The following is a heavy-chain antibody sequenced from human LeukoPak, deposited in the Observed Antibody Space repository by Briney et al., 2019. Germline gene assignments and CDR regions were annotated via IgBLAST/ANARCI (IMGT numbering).Heavy chain of an antibody. D-gene: IGHD3-22*01. CDR2: ISSSSSTI. J-gene: IGHJ3*02. CDR1: GFTFSSYE. CDR3: VRDLEIVVDHTGGAFDI. V-gene: IGHV3-48*01. Sequence: PGGSLRLSCAASGFTFSSYEMNWVRQAPGKGLEWVSYISSSSSTIYYADSVKGRFTISRDNAKNSLYLQMNGLRAEDTAVYYCVRDLEIVVDHTGGAFDIWGQGTMVTVSS.